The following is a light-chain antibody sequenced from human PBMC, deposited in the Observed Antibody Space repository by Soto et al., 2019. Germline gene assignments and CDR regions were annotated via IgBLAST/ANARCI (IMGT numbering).Light chain of an antibody. CDR2: GAS. CDR3: QQYGSSIQT. J-gene: IGKJ1*01. CDR1: QSVGSNY. Sequence: EIGLTQFPCTLSLSPGERATLSCRASQSVGSNYLAWYQQRPGQPPNLLIFGASHRAPDIPDRFSGSGSGTDFTLTISRLEPEDFAVYYCQQYGSSIQTFGQGTKVAIK. V-gene: IGKV3-20*01.